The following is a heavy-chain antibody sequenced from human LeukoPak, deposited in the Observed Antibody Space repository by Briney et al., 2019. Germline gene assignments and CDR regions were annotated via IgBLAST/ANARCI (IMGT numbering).Heavy chain of an antibody. V-gene: IGHV3-30*02. D-gene: IGHD5-18*01. CDR1: GFTFSKNW. J-gene: IGHJ4*02. CDR3: AKDRDAALVNYFDY. CDR2: IRYDGSNK. Sequence: GGSLRLSCAASGFTFSKNWLHWVRQAPGKGLEWVGFIRYDGSNKYYADSVKGRFTISRDNSKNTLYLQMNSLRAEDTAVYYCAKDRDAALVNYFDYWGQGTLVTVSS.